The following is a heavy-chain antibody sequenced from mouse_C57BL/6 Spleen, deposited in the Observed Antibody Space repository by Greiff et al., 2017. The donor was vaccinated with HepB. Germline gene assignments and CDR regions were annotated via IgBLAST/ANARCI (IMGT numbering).Heavy chain of an antibody. CDR2: IRSKSNNYAT. Sequence: EVQLVESGGGLVQPKGSLKLSCAASGFSFNTYAMNWVRQAPGKGLEWVARIRSKSNNYATYYADSVKDRFTISRDDSESMLYLQMNNLKTEDTAMYYCVRQGTTVAGYYYAMDYWGQGTSVTVSS. V-gene: IGHV10-1*01. CDR3: VRQGTTVAGYYYAMDY. J-gene: IGHJ4*01. CDR1: GFSFNTYA. D-gene: IGHD1-1*01.